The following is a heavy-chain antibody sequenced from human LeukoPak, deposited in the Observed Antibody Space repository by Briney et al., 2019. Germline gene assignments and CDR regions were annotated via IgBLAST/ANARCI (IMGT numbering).Heavy chain of an antibody. D-gene: IGHD2-2*01. V-gene: IGHV1-2*02. J-gene: IGHJ5*02. Sequence: ASVKVSCKASGYTFTGYYMHWVRQAPGQGLEWMGWINPNSGGTNYAQKFQGRVTMTRDTSISTAYMELSRLRSDDTAVYYCARDWINIVVVPAAISESWFDPWGQGTLVTVSS. CDR2: INPNSGGT. CDR3: ARDWINIVVVPAAISESWFDP. CDR1: GYTFTGYY.